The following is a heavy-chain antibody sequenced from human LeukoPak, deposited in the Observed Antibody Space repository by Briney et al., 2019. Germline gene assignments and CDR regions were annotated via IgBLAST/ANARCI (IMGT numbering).Heavy chain of an antibody. J-gene: IGHJ6*03. CDR3: TRDNYSSQKYYYYMDV. CDR1: GFTFGDYA. Sequence: PGGSLRLSCTASGFTFGDYAMSWFRQAPGKGLEWVGFIRSKAYGGTTEYAASVKGRFTISRDDSKSIAYLQMNSLKTEDTAVYYCTRDNYSSQKYYYYMDVWGKGTTVTVSS. D-gene: IGHD6-13*01. V-gene: IGHV3-49*03. CDR2: IRSKAYGGTT.